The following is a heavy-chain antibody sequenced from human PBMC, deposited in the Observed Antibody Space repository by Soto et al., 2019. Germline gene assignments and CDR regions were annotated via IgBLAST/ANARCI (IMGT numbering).Heavy chain of an antibody. D-gene: IGHD3-10*01. CDR3: ARSLLLWFGELSPYYGMDV. J-gene: IGHJ6*02. CDR2: IIPIFGTA. Sequence: SVKVSCKASGGTFSSYAISWVRQAPGQGLEWMGGIIPIFGTANYAQKFQGRVTITADESTSTAYMELSSLRSEDTAVYYCARSLLLWFGELSPYYGMDVWGQGTTVTASS. V-gene: IGHV1-69*13. CDR1: GGTFSSYA.